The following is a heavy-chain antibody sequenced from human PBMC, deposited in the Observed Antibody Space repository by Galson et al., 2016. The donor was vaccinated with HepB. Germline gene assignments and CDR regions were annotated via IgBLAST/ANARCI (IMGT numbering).Heavy chain of an antibody. CDR3: ARDMVNKARDYYYGMVV. V-gene: IGHV3-30-3*01. Sequence: SLRLSCAASEFTFSSYAMHWVRQAPGKGLEWVAVISYDGSNKHYADSVKGRFTISKDNSKNTLYLQMNSLRAEATALYYCARDMVNKARDYYYGMVVWGQGTTVTVSS. CDR1: EFTFSSYA. D-gene: IGHD3-10*01. CDR2: ISYDGSNK. J-gene: IGHJ6*02.